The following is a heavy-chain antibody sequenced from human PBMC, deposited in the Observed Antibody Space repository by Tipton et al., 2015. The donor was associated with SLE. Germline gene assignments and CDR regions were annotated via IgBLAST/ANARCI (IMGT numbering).Heavy chain of an antibody. Sequence: TLSLTCAVSAYSISIGYYWGWGRQPPGQGREWIGRIYHSGSTYYNPTLKSRVTTSVDTSKNQFSLKVSSVTAGDTAVYYCARAREHYEIWSGYYMWGQGTLVTVSS. J-gene: IGHJ4*02. CDR3: ARAREHYEIWSGYYM. CDR1: AYSISIGYY. CDR2: IYHSGST. V-gene: IGHV4-38-2*01. D-gene: IGHD3-3*01.